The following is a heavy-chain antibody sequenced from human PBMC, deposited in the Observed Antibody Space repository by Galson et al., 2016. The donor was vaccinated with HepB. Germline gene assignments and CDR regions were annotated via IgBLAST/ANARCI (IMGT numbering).Heavy chain of an antibody. CDR3: GKHGGFDY. V-gene: IGHV3-23*01. D-gene: IGHD3-16*01. J-gene: IGHJ4*02. Sequence: SLRLSCAASGSSFSNSGMSWVRQAPGRGLEWMSGIPRSGDATHYADFVNGRFTISRDNSKNTLYLSMNNLTAGDTAIYYCGKHGGFDYWGQGALVTVSS. CDR2: IPRSGDAT. CDR1: GSSFSNSG.